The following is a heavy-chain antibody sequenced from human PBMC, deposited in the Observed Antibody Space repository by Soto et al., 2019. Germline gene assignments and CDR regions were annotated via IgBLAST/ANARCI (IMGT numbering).Heavy chain of an antibody. Sequence: PGGSLRLSCAVSGFTFRSYAMSWVRQAPGKGLEWVSAISGDGGETHYIDSVKARFIIARDNSRNTLSLQMKSVKTEDTAVYYCVKYFGLYGADFAHWGQGTLVTVSS. CDR1: GFTFRSYA. J-gene: IGHJ4*02. V-gene: IGHV3-23*01. CDR3: VKYFGLYGADFAH. D-gene: IGHD3-16*01. CDR2: ISGDGGET.